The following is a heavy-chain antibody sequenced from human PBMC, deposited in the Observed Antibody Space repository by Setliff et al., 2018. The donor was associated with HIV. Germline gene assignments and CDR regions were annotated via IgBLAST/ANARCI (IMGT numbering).Heavy chain of an antibody. CDR3: ARGPGHDSSGYYYDYYYMDV. CDR2: IYTSGST. V-gene: IGHV4-4*08. D-gene: IGHD3-22*01. Sequence: SETLSLTCTVSGGSISSYYWSWIRQPPGKGLEWVGYIYTSGSTNYNPSLKSRVTISVDTSKNQFSLKLSSVTAADTAVYYCARGPGHDSSGYYYDYYYMDVWGKGTTVTVS. CDR1: GGSISSYY. J-gene: IGHJ6*03.